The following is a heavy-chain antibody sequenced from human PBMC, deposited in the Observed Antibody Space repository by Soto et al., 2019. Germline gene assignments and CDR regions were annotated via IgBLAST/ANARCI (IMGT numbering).Heavy chain of an antibody. V-gene: IGHV3-23*01. D-gene: IGHD3-9*01. J-gene: IGHJ4*02. CDR3: ATPTYYDILTGYDEDY. CDR1: GFTFSSYA. CDR2: ISGSGGST. Sequence: EVQLLESGGGLVQPGGSLRLSCAASGFTFSSYAMSWVRQAPGKGLEWVSAISGSGGSTYYADSVKGRFTISRDNSKNTLYLQMNSLRAEDTAVYYCATPTYYDILTGYDEDYWGQGTLVTVSS.